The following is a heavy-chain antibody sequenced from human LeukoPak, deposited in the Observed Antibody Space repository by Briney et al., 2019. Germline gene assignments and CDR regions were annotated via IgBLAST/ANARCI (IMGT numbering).Heavy chain of an antibody. D-gene: IGHD2-21*01. CDR2: ISYSGST. V-gene: IGHV4-39*01. CDR3: ARRCAGGDCYGAFDY. CDR1: DDSISSNDYY. J-gene: IGHJ4*02. Sequence: SETLSLTCTVSDDSISSNDYYWGWIRQPPGKGLEWIESISYSGSTYYKPSLKSRVTISVDTSKNQFSLKLSSVTAADTAVYYCARRCAGGDCYGAFDYWGQGTLVTVSS.